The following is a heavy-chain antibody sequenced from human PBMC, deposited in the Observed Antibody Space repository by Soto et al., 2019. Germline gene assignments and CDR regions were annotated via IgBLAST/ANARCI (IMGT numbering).Heavy chain of an antibody. CDR2: IYYSGST. CDR3: AAAPNYDFWSGYYPP. Sequence: SETLSLTCTVSGGSISSDDYYWNWIRQRPGKGLEWIGYIYYSGSTYYNPTLKSRVTISVDTSKNQCSLKLSSVTAADTAVYYCAAAPNYDFWSGYYPPWGQGTLVTVS. V-gene: IGHV4-30-4*08. D-gene: IGHD3-3*01. J-gene: IGHJ5*02. CDR1: GGSISSDDYY.